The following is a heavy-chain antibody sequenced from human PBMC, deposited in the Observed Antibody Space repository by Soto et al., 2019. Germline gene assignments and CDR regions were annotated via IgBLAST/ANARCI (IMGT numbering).Heavy chain of an antibody. J-gene: IGHJ4*02. Sequence: SVTMSLTCTVSGGSVSSGRYFWSWIRPPPGKRLEWIGYIYYSGSTTYNPSLKSRVTISVDTSKNQFSLKLSSVTTADTAVYYCARGLLTDVDTAMVTSPKRFDYWGQGTLVTVSS. D-gene: IGHD5-18*01. CDR3: ARGLLTDVDTAMVTSPKRFDY. V-gene: IGHV4-61*01. CDR1: GGSVSSGRYF. CDR2: IYYSGST.